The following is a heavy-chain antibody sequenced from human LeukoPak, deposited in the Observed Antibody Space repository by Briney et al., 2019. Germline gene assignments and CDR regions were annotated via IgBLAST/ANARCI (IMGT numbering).Heavy chain of an antibody. D-gene: IGHD6-19*01. J-gene: IGHJ4*02. CDR2: IYYTGKN. CDR3: VRRDTGWNYFDY. V-gene: IGHV4-59*08. Sequence: SETLSLTCAVSGGSINSHYWGWIRQPPGKGLQWIGDIYYTGKNNYNPSLKSRVTISLDTSKDHLSLNLTSVVAANTAIYYCVRRDTGWNYFDYWGQGILVTVSS. CDR1: GGSINSHY.